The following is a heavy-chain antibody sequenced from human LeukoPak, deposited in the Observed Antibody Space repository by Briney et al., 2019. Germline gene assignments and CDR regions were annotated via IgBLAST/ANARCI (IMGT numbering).Heavy chain of an antibody. CDR3: TREGCGATGCYTNDY. V-gene: IGHV3-9*03. J-gene: IGHJ4*02. D-gene: IGHD2-2*01. CDR1: GFTFHDYA. Sequence: GRSLRLSCVASGFTFHDYAMHWVRQAPGKGLEWVSGISWNSGSIGYADSVKGRFTISRDNAKNSLYLQMNSLRAEDMALYYCTREGCGATGCYTNDYWGQGTLVTVSS. CDR2: ISWNSGSI.